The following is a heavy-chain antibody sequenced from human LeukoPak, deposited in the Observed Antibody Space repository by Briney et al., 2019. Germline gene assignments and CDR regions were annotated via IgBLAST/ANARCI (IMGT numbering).Heavy chain of an antibody. CDR3: ARVRLCSTNCYRYYYGMDV. CDR2: INSNSDYI. J-gene: IGHJ6*02. V-gene: IGHV3-21*01. Sequence: GGSLRLSCAASGFTFSIYSMNWVRQAPGKGLEWVSAINSNSDYIYYADSVKGRFTISRDNAKNSLYLQMNSLRAEDTAVYYCARVRLCSTNCYRYYYGMDVWGQGTTVTVSS. D-gene: IGHD2-2*01. CDR1: GFTFSIYS.